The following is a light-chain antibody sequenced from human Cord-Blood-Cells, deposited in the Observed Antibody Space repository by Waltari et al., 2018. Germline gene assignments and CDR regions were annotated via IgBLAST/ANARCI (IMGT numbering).Light chain of an antibody. Sequence: EIVLTQSPGTLSLSPGERATLSCRASQSVSSRYLAWYQQKPGPAPRPLIYGASGRATGMPDRFSGSGSGTNFTLTISRLEPEDFAVYYCQQYGSSRTFGQGTKVEIK. V-gene: IGKV3-20*01. CDR2: GAS. CDR3: QQYGSSRT. J-gene: IGKJ1*01. CDR1: QSVSSRY.